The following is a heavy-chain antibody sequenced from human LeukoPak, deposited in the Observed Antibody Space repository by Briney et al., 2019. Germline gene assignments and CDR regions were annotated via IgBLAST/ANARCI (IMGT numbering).Heavy chain of an antibody. CDR1: GGSISSYY. V-gene: IGHV4-59*01. D-gene: IGHD1-26*01. Sequence: SETLSLTCTVSGGSISSYYWSWIWQPPGKGLEWIGYIYYSGSTNYNPSLKSRVTISVDTSKNQFSLKLSSVTAADTAVYYCARGLGSGSRFDYWGQGTLVTVSS. J-gene: IGHJ4*02. CDR2: IYYSGST. CDR3: ARGLGSGSRFDY.